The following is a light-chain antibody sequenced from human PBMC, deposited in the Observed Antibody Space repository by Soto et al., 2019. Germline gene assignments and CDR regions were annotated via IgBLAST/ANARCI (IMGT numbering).Light chain of an antibody. Sequence: SYELTQPPSVSVSPGQTAYITCSGNKLENKFVSWYQQRPGQSPVLVIYRDRERPSGIPERFSASNSGNTATLTISGTQAVDEADYYCQALDSNPGVVFGGGTKLTVL. J-gene: IGLJ2*01. V-gene: IGLV3-1*01. CDR3: QALDSNPGVV. CDR2: RDR. CDR1: KLENKF.